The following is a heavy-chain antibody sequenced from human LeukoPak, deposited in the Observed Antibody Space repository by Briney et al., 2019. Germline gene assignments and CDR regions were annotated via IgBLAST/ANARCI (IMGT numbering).Heavy chain of an antibody. D-gene: IGHD5-18*01. CDR2: IWFDGSYK. V-gene: IGHV3-33*01. J-gene: IGHJ4*02. Sequence: GGSLRLSCVASGFTFSSYGMHWVRQAPGKGLEWVEIIWFDGSYKYHADSVKGRFTISRDNSKNTLYLQMNGLRAEDTALYYCARGLAYSYGYGIGYWGQGTLVTVSS. CDR3: ARGLAYSYGYGIGY. CDR1: GFTFSSYG.